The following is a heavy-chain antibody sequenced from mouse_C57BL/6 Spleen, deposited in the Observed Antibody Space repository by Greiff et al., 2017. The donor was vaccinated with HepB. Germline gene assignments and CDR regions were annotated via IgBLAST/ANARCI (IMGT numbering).Heavy chain of an antibody. Sequence: EVQLKESGPVLVKPGASVKMSCKASGYTFTDYYMNWVKQSHGKSLEWIGVINPYNGGTSYNQKFKGKATLTVDKSSSTAYMELNSLTSEDSAVYYCARGGPPPFYWGQGTTLTVSS. CDR2: INPYNGGT. J-gene: IGHJ2*01. V-gene: IGHV1-19*01. CDR1: GYTFTDYY. CDR3: ARGGPPPFY.